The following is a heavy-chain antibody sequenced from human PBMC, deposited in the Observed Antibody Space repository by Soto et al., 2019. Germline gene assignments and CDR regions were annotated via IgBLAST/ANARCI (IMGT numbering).Heavy chain of an antibody. Sequence: QVQLVESGGGVVQPGRSLRLSCAASGFSFRSYTLHWVRQAPGKGLEWVADISYIESKKNYADSVKGRITISRDNSRNTLYLKMNNLRADDTAFYYCTIEGKLEPIPVDYGGTGTLVTVSS. V-gene: IGHV3-30-3*01. D-gene: IGHD1-1*01. J-gene: IGHJ4*02. CDR3: TIEGKLEPIPVDY. CDR1: GFSFRSYT. CDR2: ISYIESKK.